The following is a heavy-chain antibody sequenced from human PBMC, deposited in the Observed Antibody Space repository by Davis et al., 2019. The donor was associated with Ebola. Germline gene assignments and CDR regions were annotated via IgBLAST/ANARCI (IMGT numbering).Heavy chain of an antibody. D-gene: IGHD1-26*01. Sequence: GESLKISCAASGFNFRSYGMHWVRQAPGKGLEWVGWISSDGNTKSYADSVKGRFTISRDNSKSTLYVQMNSLRVEDTSVYYYARDGIGYYPRDYWGRGSLVTVSS. J-gene: IGHJ4*02. V-gene: IGHV3-30*03. CDR3: ARDGIGYYPRDY. CDR2: ISSDGNTK. CDR1: GFNFRSYG.